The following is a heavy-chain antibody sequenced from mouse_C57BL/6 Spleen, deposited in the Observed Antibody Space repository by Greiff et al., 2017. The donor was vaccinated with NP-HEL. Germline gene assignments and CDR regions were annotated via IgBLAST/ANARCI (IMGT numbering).Heavy chain of an antibody. CDR3: TRVGSGYHYAMDY. CDR1: GFTFSSYA. Sequence: EVKLMESGEGLVKPGGSLKLSCAASGFTFSSYAMSWVRQTPEKRLEWVAYISSGGDYIYYADTVKGRFTISRDNARNTLYLQMSSLKSEDTAMYYCTRVGSGYHYAMDYWGQGTSVTVSS. V-gene: IGHV5-9-1*02. J-gene: IGHJ4*01. CDR2: ISSGGDYI. D-gene: IGHD3-2*02.